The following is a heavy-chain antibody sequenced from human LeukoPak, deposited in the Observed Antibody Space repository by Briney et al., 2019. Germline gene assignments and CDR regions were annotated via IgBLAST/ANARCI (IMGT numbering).Heavy chain of an antibody. CDR2: ISSSSSYI. Sequence: KPGGSLGLSCAASGFTFSSYSMNWVRQAPGKGLEWVSSISSSSSYIYYADSVKGRFTISRDNAKNSLYLQMDSLRAEDTAVYYCARNRRTDFWSGYDAFDIWGQGTMVTVSS. D-gene: IGHD3-3*01. V-gene: IGHV3-21*01. CDR3: ARNRRTDFWSGYDAFDI. CDR1: GFTFSSYS. J-gene: IGHJ3*02.